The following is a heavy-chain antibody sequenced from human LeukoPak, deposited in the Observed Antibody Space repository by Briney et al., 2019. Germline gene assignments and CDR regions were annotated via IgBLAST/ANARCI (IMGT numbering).Heavy chain of an antibody. D-gene: IGHD3-22*01. CDR3: ARDSLYDSSGYSPKFDY. CDR2: IKQDGSEK. V-gene: IGHV3-7*01. J-gene: IGHJ4*02. CDR1: GFTFSSYW. Sequence: GGSLRLSCAASGFTFSSYWMSWVRQAPGKGLEWVTNIKQDGSEKYYVDSVKGRFTISRDSAKNSLYLQMNSLRAEDTAVYYCARDSLYDSSGYSPKFDYWGQGTLVTVSS.